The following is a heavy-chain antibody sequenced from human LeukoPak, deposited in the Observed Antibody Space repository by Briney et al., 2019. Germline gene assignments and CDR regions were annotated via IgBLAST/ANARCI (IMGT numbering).Heavy chain of an antibody. CDR1: GGSISSYY. CDR2: IYHSGST. Sequence: SETLSLTCTVSGGSISSYYWSWIRQPPGKGLEWIGYIYHSGSTNYNPSLKSRVTISVDTSKNQFSLKLSSVTAADTAVYYCARASYDILDYWGQGTLVTVSS. J-gene: IGHJ4*02. V-gene: IGHV4-59*01. D-gene: IGHD3-9*01. CDR3: ARASYDILDY.